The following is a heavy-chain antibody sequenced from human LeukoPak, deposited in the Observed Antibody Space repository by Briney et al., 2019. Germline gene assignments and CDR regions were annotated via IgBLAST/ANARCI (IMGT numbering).Heavy chain of an antibody. J-gene: IGHJ4*02. CDR3: ATTALDSDFDY. V-gene: IGHV1-69*01. Sequence: ASVKVSCKASGGIFTSHAISWVRLAPGQGLEWMGGIITFFGTADYAPKFQGRVTLTADESASIVYMELNSLRSEDTAVYYCATTALDSDFDYWGQGTLVTVSS. CDR1: GGIFTSHA. D-gene: IGHD4-17*01. CDR2: IITFFGTA.